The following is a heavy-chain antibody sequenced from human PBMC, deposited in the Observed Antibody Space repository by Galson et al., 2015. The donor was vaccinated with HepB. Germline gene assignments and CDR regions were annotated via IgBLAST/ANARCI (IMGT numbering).Heavy chain of an antibody. J-gene: IGHJ6*02. V-gene: IGHV1-18*04. CDR1: GYTFTSYG. D-gene: IGHD1-26*01. CDR2: ISAYNGNT. CDR3: ARDAWELERLGYYYYYGMDV. Sequence: SVKVSCKASGYTFTSYGISWVRQAPGQGLEWMGWISAYNGNTNYAQKLQGRVTMTTGTSTSTAYMELRSLRSDDTAVYYCARDAWELERLGYYYYYGMDVWGQGTTVTVSS.